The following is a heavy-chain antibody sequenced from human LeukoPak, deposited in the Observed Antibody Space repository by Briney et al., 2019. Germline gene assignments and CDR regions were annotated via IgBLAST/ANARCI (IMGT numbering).Heavy chain of an antibody. V-gene: IGHV1-8*01. CDR1: GYTFTSYD. CDR2: MNPNSGDT. J-gene: IGHJ4*02. Sequence: ASVKVSCKASGYTFTSYDINWVRQATGQGLEWMGWMNPNSGDTDYAQKFQGRVTMTWNTPLNTAYMELSSLRTEDTAIYYCARIAVTFGGVIVVYYFDYWGQGTLVTVSS. CDR3: ARIAVTFGGVIVVYYFDY. D-gene: IGHD3-16*02.